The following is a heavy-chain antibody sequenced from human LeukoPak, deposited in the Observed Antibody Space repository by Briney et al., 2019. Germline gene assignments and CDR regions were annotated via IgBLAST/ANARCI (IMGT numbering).Heavy chain of an antibody. J-gene: IGHJ6*04. V-gene: IGHV3-15*01. Sequence: GGSLRLSCAASGFTFSNAWMSWVRQAPGKGLEWVGRIKSKTDGGTTDYAAPVKGRFTISRDNSKNTLYLQMNSLRAEDTAVYYCAKAYRIVGATADVWGKGTTVTVSS. CDR2: IKSKTDGGTT. CDR3: AKAYRIVGATADV. CDR1: GFTFSNAW. D-gene: IGHD1-26*01.